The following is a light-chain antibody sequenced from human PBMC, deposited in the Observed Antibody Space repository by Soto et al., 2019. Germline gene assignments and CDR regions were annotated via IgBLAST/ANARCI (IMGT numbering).Light chain of an antibody. V-gene: IGLV3-21*04. Sequence: SYELTQPPSLSVAPGKTATITCGGSSIGDKRVHWYQQKPGQAPVLVISSDSDRASGIPGRISGSNSGYTATLTISRVKAEDEADYFCQVWDSGGDHVVFGGGTKLTVL. CDR2: SDS. J-gene: IGLJ2*01. CDR1: SIGDKR. CDR3: QVWDSGGDHVV.